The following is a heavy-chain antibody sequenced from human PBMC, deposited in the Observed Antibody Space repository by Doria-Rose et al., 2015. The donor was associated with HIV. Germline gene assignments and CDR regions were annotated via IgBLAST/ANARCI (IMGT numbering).Heavy chain of an antibody. CDR2: ISSSSSFI. Sequence: EVQLLESGGGLVKPGGSLRLSCAASGFTFSTYSMNWVRQAPGKGLEWVSSISSSSSFIYYADSVKGRFTIFRDNAKNSLFLQLNILRAEDTAVYYCATNAWEPLLAGGYWGQGALVTASS. CDR3: ATNAWEPLLAGGY. CDR1: GFTFSTYS. V-gene: IGHV3-21*01. J-gene: IGHJ4*02. D-gene: IGHD1-26*01.